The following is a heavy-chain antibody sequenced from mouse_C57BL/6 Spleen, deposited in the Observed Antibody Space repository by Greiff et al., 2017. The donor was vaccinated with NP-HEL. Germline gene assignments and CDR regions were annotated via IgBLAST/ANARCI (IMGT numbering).Heavy chain of an antibody. D-gene: IGHD2-9*01. CDR1: GYTFTEYT. CDR3: ATYYGYDGRRGFYAMDY. CDR2: FYPGSGSI. Sequence: VKLVESGAELVKPGASVKLSCKASGYTFTEYTIHWVKQRSGQGLEWIGWFYPGSGSIKYNEKSKDKATLTADKSSSTVYMELSRLTSEDSAVYFCATYYGYDGRRGFYAMDYWGQGTSVTVSS. J-gene: IGHJ4*01. V-gene: IGHV1-62-2*01.